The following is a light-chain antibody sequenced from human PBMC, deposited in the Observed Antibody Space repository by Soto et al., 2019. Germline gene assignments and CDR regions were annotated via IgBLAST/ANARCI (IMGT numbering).Light chain of an antibody. CDR2: DAS. CDR1: QSVTTF. CDR3: QQYAGSPRT. J-gene: IGKJ1*01. V-gene: IGKV3-11*01. Sequence: EIVLTQSPATLSLSPGERATLSCRASQSVTTFLAWYQQKPDQAPRLLIYDASTRATGIPARFSGSGSGTDFTLTISSLEPEDFAVYYCQQYAGSPRTFGQGTTVEIK.